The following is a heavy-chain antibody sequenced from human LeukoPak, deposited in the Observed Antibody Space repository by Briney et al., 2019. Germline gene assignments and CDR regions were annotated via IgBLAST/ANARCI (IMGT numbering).Heavy chain of an antibody. Sequence: SETLSLTCAVYGGSFSGYYWSWIRQPPGKGLEWIGEINHSGSTNYNPSLKSRVTISVDTSKNQFFLKLSPVTAADTAVYYCASGGAVAAEYYFDYWGQGTLVTVSS. D-gene: IGHD6-19*01. CDR2: INHSGST. J-gene: IGHJ4*02. CDR3: ASGGAVAAEYYFDY. V-gene: IGHV4-34*01. CDR1: GGSFSGYY.